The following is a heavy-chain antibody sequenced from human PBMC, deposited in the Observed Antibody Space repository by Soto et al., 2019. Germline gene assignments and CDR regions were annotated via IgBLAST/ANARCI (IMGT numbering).Heavy chain of an antibody. CDR3: AYFDWLPY. V-gene: IGHV4-59*08. D-gene: IGHD3-9*01. CDR1: GGSISSYY. CDR2: IYYSGST. Sequence: SETLSLTCTVSGGSISSYYWSWIRQPPGKTLEWIGYIYYSGSTKYNPSLKSRVSMSVDTSKNQFSLELSSVTAADTAVYYCAYFDWLPYWGQGTLVTVSS. J-gene: IGHJ4*02.